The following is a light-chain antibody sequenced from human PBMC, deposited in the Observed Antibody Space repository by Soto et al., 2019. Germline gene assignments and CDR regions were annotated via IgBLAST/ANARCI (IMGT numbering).Light chain of an antibody. CDR3: SSYTTSNTRQIV. V-gene: IGLV2-14*03. J-gene: IGLJ1*01. CDR1: SSDVGGYNY. Sequence: QSVLTQPASVSGSPGQSITIYCTGTSSDVGGYNYVSWYQHHPGKAPKLIIFDVSNRPSGVSNPFSGSKSGNTASLTISALQPEDEADYYCSSYTTSNTRQIVFGTGTKLTVL. CDR2: DVS.